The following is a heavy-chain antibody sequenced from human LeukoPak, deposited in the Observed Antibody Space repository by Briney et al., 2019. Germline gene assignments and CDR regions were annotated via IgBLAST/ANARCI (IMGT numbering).Heavy chain of an antibody. V-gene: IGHV4-59*01. J-gene: IGHJ4*02. Sequence: SETLSLTCTVSGGSISSYYWSWIRQPPGKGLEWIGYIYYSGSTNYNPSLKSRVTISVDTSKNQFSLKLSSVTAADTAVYYCARGGLTGDGYFDYWGQGTLVTVSS. D-gene: IGHD3-9*01. CDR3: ARGGLTGDGYFDY. CDR2: IYYSGST. CDR1: GGSISSYY.